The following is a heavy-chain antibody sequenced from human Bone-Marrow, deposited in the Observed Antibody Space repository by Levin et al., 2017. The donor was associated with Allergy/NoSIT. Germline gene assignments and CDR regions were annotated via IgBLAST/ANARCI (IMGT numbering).Heavy chain of an antibody. CDR2: ISGSGGST. CDR1: GFTFSSYA. J-gene: IGHJ5*02. CDR3: AKDNLAVAGRKNWFDP. Sequence: QTGGSLRLSCAASGFTFSSYAMSWVRQAPGKGLEWVSAISGSGGSTYYADSVKGRFTISRDNSKNTLYLQMNSLRAEDTAVYYCAKDNLAVAGRKNWFDPWGQGTLVTVSS. D-gene: IGHD6-19*01. V-gene: IGHV3-23*01.